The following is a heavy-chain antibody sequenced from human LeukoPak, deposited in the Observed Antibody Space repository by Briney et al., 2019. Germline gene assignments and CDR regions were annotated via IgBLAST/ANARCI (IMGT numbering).Heavy chain of an antibody. CDR1: GGSISSGNYY. J-gene: IGHJ6*03. D-gene: IGHD3-10*01. CDR2: IYYSGST. Sequence: SETLSLTCTVSGGSISSGNYYWSWIRQPAGKGLEWIGYIYYSGSTYYNPSLKSRVTISVDTSENQFSLKLSSVTAADTAVYYCARVTITMERNYYYYYMDVWGKGTTVTVSS. V-gene: IGHV4-61*10. CDR3: ARVTITMERNYYYYYMDV.